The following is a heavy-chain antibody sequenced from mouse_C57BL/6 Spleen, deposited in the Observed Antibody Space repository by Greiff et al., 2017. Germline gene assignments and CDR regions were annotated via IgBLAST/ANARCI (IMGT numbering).Heavy chain of an antibody. D-gene: IGHD2-5*01. J-gene: IGHJ1*03. Sequence: VQLQQPGAELVMPGASVKLSCKASGYTFTSYWMHWVKQRPGQGLEWIGEIDPSDSYTNYNQKFKGKSTLTVDKSSSTAYMQLRSLTSEDSAVYYCAYSNYGYFDVWGTGTTVTVSS. V-gene: IGHV1-69*01. CDR1: GYTFTSYW. CDR3: AYSNYGYFDV. CDR2: IDPSDSYT.